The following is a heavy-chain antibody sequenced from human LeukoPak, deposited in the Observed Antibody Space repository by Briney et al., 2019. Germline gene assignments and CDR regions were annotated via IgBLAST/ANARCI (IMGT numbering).Heavy chain of an antibody. CDR3: ARGTRIYDSSGYYNPPYDY. CDR1: GYTFTSYG. D-gene: IGHD3-22*01. J-gene: IGHJ4*02. Sequence: ASVKVSCKASGYTFTSYGISWVRQAPGQGLEWMGWISAYNGNTNYVQKLQGRVSMTTDTSTSTAYMELRSLRSEDTAVYYCARGTRIYDSSGYYNPPYDYWGQGTLVTVSS. CDR2: ISAYNGNT. V-gene: IGHV1-18*01.